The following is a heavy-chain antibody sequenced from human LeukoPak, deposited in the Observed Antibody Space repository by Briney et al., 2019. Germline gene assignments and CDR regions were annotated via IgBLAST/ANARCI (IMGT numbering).Heavy chain of an antibody. V-gene: IGHV4-38-2*02. Sequence: PSETLSLTCTVSGYSISNGYYWGWIRQPPGKGLEWVGSIYHRGSTYYNPSLRSRVAISLDRSKKKFSLKLTSVTAADTAVYYCARNGYNSLGVHSFDYWGQGTLVTVSS. CDR3: ARNGYNSLGVHSFDY. CDR1: GYSISNGYY. CDR2: IYHRGST. J-gene: IGHJ4*02. D-gene: IGHD5-24*01.